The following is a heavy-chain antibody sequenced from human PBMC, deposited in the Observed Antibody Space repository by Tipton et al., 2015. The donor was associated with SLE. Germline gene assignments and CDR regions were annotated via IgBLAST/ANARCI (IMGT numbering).Heavy chain of an antibody. D-gene: IGHD6-13*01. CDR1: GFTVSSNY. CDR2: IYSGGST. J-gene: IGHJ4*02. V-gene: IGHV3-53*04. CDR3: ARADSSSWYNYFDY. Sequence: QLMQSGGGLVQPGGSLRLSCAASGFTVSSNYMSWVRQAPGKGLEWVSVIYSGGSTYYADSVKGRFTISRHNSKNTLYLQMNSLRAEDTAVYYCARADSSSWYNYFDYWGQGTLVTVSS.